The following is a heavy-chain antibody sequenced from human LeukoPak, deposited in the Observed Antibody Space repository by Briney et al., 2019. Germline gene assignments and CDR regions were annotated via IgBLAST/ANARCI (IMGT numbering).Heavy chain of an antibody. D-gene: IGHD2-2*01. J-gene: IGHJ3*02. CDR3: ARPRPAARNPLGI. Sequence: GGSLRLSCAASGFTFSSSWMHWVRQVPGKWLVWVSRINSDGSSTNYADSVKGRFIISRDNAKNTLYLQMNSLRAEDTAVYYCARPRPAARNPLGIWGQGTMVTVAS. CDR2: INSDGSST. CDR1: GFTFSSSW. V-gene: IGHV3-74*01.